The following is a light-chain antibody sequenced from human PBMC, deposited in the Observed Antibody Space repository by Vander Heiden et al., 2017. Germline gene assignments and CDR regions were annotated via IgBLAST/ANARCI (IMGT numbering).Light chain of an antibody. CDR1: QSVSSY. CDR2: DAS. Sequence: EIVLTQSPATLSLSPGERATLSCRASQSVSSYLAWYQQKPGQAPSLLIYDASNRATGIPARFSGSGSGTDFALTISSLEPEDFAVYFCLQRSTWPLTFGGGTKVEIK. J-gene: IGKJ4*01. CDR3: LQRSTWPLT. V-gene: IGKV3-11*01.